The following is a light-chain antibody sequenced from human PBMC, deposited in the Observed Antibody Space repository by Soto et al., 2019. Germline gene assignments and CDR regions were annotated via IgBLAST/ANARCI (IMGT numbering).Light chain of an antibody. CDR1: QSVTNNY. CDR3: QQYYNSAI. V-gene: IGKV3-20*01. Sequence: EIVLTQSPGTLSLSPGERATLSCRASQSVTNNYLAWYQQKPGQAPRLLIYGASSRATGVPDRFSGNGSGTDFTLTISRLEPEDFAVYYCQQYYNSAIFGQGTRLEIK. J-gene: IGKJ5*01. CDR2: GAS.